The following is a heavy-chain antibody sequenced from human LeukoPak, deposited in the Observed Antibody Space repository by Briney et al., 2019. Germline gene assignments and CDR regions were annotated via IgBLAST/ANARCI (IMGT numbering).Heavy chain of an antibody. J-gene: IGHJ4*02. CDR1: GGPISSNY. Sequence: SETLSLTCTVSGGPISSNYWSWIRQPPGKGLEWIGYIYYSGSTNYNPSLKSRVTISVDTSKTQLSLKLSSVTAADTAVYYCARSNWDTYYFDYWGQGTLVTVSS. CDR2: IYYSGST. CDR3: ARSNWDTYYFDY. D-gene: IGHD7-27*01. V-gene: IGHV4-59*08.